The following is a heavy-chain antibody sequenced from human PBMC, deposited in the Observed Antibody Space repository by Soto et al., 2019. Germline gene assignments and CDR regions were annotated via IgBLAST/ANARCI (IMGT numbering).Heavy chain of an antibody. J-gene: IGHJ5*02. V-gene: IGHV3-53*01. D-gene: IGHD1-26*01. CDR1: GLAYSTHW. CDR3: ARHRHPRGTVGATSPLDP. CDR2: HYSGGST. Sequence: AGGSLRLSCVASGLAYSTHWMTWVRQAPGKGLEWVSVHYSGGSTYYADSVQGRFTISRDKSNNTLYLQMRRVRAEDTAVYFCARHRHPRGTVGATSPLDPWGQGTQVTVSS.